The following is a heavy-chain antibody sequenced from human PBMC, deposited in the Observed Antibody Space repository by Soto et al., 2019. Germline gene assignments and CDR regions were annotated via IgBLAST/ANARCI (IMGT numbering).Heavy chain of an antibody. CDR1: GGSMRNYF. D-gene: IGHD6-13*01. CDR2: IHYSGTT. CDR3: AAGEASSRNLAPYYLDF. V-gene: IGHV4-59*01. Sequence: SETLSLTCTVSGGSMRNYFWTWIRQPPGKGPEWIGYIHYSGTTSFFPSYNPSLRSRVTISEDTSKNQFSLKLLSVTTADTAVYFCAAGEASSRNLAPYYLDFWGQGTLVTVSS. J-gene: IGHJ4*02.